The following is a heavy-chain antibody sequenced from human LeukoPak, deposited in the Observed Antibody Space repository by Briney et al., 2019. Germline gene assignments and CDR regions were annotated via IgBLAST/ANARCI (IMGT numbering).Heavy chain of an antibody. D-gene: IGHD6-19*01. V-gene: IGHV3-30-3*01. CDR1: GFTFSSYA. Sequence: GGSLRLSCAASGFTFSSYAMHWVRQAPCKGLEWVALISYDGTNENYADSVKGRFTISRDDSRNTLFLQMDSLKAEDTAVYYCARARYSNGWYFNRDFWGQGTLVTVSS. CDR2: ISYDGTNE. J-gene: IGHJ4*02. CDR3: ARARYSNGWYFNRDF.